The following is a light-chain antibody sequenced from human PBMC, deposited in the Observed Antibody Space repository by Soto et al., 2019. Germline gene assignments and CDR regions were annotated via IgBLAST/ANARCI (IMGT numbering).Light chain of an antibody. Sequence: EIELTQSPGALSLSPGESATLSCRVSQTTSPKYVAWYQQRRGLAPRLLVYGASKRAAGIPDRFRGSGSGSEFSLTICGLEPEDFAVYFCQHFGSSPPVIFGQETRLENK. CDR2: GAS. J-gene: IGKJ5*01. CDR3: QHFGSSPPVI. CDR1: QTTSPKY. V-gene: IGKV3-20*01.